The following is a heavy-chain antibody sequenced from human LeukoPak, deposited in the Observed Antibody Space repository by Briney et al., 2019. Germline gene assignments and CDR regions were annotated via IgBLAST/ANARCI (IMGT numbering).Heavy chain of an antibody. J-gene: IGHJ2*01. D-gene: IGHD6-13*01. V-gene: IGHV4-59*01. Sequence: PSETLSLTCTVSGDSIRSYYWSWIRQPPGKGLEWIGYIYYSETANYNPSLKSRVTISVDTSKSQFSLKLTSVTAADTAVYYCARVYYSSSYDYWYFDLWGRGTLVTVSS. CDR2: IYYSETA. CDR3: ARVYYSSSYDYWYFDL. CDR1: GDSIRSYY.